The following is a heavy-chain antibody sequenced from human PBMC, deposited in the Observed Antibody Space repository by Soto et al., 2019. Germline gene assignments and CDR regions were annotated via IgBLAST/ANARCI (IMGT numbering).Heavy chain of an antibody. CDR2: TYYRSKWYN. CDR1: GDSVSSNIAA. D-gene: IGHD3-22*01. Sequence: SQTVSLTYAISGDSVSSNIAAWNWIRQSPSRGLEWLGRTYYRSKWYNDYAVSVKSRITINPDTSKNQFSLQLNSVTPEDTAVYYCARVIGKLPHYGMDVWGQGTTVTV. V-gene: IGHV6-1*01. J-gene: IGHJ6*02. CDR3: ARVIGKLPHYGMDV.